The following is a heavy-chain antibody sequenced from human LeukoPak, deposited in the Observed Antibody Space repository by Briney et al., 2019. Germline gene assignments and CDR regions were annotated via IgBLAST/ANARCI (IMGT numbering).Heavy chain of an antibody. CDR2: INHSGST. CDR1: GFTFSSYA. V-gene: IGHV4-34*01. Sequence: GSLRLSCAASGFTFSSYAMSWIRQPPGKGLEWIGEINHSGSTNYNPSLKSRVTISVDTSKNQFSLKLSSVTAADTAVYYCARVRGGYSYGPWGQGTLVTVSS. CDR3: ARVRGGYSYGP. D-gene: IGHD5-18*01. J-gene: IGHJ5*02.